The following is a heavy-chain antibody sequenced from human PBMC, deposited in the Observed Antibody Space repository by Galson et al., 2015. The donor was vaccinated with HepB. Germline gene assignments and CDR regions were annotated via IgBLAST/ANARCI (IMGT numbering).Heavy chain of an antibody. Sequence: SLRLSCAASGFTFSSYAMHWVRQAPGKGLEWVAVIPYDGSNKYSADSVKGRFTISRDNSKNTLYLQMNSLRAEDTAVYYCARDYASSWYFNHYYGMDVWGQGTTVTVSS. CDR1: GFTFSSYA. D-gene: IGHD6-13*01. CDR3: ARDYASSWYFNHYYGMDV. CDR2: IPYDGSNK. V-gene: IGHV3-30*04. J-gene: IGHJ6*02.